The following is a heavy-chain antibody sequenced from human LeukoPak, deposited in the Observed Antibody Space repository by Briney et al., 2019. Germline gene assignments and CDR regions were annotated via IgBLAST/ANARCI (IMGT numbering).Heavy chain of an antibody. CDR1: GFTCSSYT. Sequence: PGGSLRLSCAASGFTCSSYTMNWVRQAPGKGLEWLSHITVSSTTYYIDSVQGRFTISRDNAKNSLYLQMNSLRDEDTAVYYCARGDTLSDLNAFDIWGQGTMVTVSS. CDR2: ITVSSTT. D-gene: IGHD2/OR15-2a*01. J-gene: IGHJ3*02. V-gene: IGHV3-48*02. CDR3: ARGDTLSDLNAFDI.